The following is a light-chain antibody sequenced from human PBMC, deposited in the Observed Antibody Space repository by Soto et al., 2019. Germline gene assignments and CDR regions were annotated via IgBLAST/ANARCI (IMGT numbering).Light chain of an antibody. CDR3: QQYNNWLFA. CDR1: QSVSSN. J-gene: IGKJ3*01. V-gene: IGKV3-15*01. CDR2: GAS. Sequence: EIVMTQSPATLSVSPGERATLSCRASQSVSSNLAWNQQKPGQAPRLLIYGASTSATGIPARFSGSGSGTEFTLTISSLQSEDFAVYDCQQYNNWLFAFGAGTKVDIK.